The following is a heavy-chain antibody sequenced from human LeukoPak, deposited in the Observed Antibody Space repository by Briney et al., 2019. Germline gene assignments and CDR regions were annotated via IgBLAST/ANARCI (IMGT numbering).Heavy chain of an antibody. Sequence: GGSLRLSCAASGFTFSSYSMNWVRQAPGKGLEWVSSISSSSSYIYYADSVKGRFTISRDNAKSSLYLQTNSLRAEDTAVYYCARVVAVAGRAFDIWGQGTMVTVSS. CDR2: ISSSSSYI. CDR1: GFTFSSYS. J-gene: IGHJ3*02. D-gene: IGHD6-19*01. CDR3: ARVVAVAGRAFDI. V-gene: IGHV3-21*01.